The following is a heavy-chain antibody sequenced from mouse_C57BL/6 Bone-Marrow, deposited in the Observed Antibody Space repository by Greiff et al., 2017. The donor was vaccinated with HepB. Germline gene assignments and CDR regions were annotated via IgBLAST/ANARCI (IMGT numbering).Heavy chain of an antibody. CDR1: GYTFTSYW. J-gene: IGHJ3*01. CDR2: IYPGSGST. V-gene: IGHV1-55*01. CDR3: ARDWQSLAAGFAY. Sequence: VQLQQPGAELVKPGASVKMSCKASGYTFTSYWITWVKQRPGQGLEWIGDIYPGSGSTNYNEKFKSKATLTVDTSSSTAYMQLSSLTSEDSAVYNCARDWQSLAAGFAYWGQGTLVTVSA.